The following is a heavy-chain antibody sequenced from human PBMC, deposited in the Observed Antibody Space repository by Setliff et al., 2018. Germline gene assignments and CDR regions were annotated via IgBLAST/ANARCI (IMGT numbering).Heavy chain of an antibody. V-gene: IGHV3-7*01. CDR2: INPHASEK. CDR3: FGAGTCSY. D-gene: IGHD3-10*01. Sequence: LSLSCGASGFTYSNCWVSWVRQAPGKGLEWLASINPHASEKYYVDSVKGRFTISRDNAKNSLSLQMNSLRTEDTAVYYCFGAGTCSYWGQGTLVTVSS. J-gene: IGHJ4*02. CDR1: GFTYSNCW.